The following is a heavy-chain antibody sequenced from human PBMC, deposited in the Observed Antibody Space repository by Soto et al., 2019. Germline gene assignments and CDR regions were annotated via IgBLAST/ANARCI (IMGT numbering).Heavy chain of an antibody. D-gene: IGHD6-19*01. J-gene: IGHJ6*02. Sequence: GSLRLSCAASGFTFDIYAMSWVRQAPGKGLEWVSSIGRSGDTTYYADSVKGRFTISRDNSKNTLFLQMNSLRAEDTAIYYCANPIAVGVPYFYGMGVWGQGTTVTFSS. V-gene: IGHV3-23*01. CDR2: IGRSGDTT. CDR3: ANPIAVGVPYFYGMGV. CDR1: GFTFDIYA.